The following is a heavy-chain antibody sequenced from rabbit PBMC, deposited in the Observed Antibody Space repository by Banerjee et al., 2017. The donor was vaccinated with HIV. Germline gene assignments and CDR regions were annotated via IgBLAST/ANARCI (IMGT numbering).Heavy chain of an antibody. CDR1: GFSFSSRCW. Sequence: QSLEESGGDLVKPGASLTLTCTASGFSFSSRCWICWVRQAPGKGLEWIACIDTGSSGSTGYASWAKGRFTISKTSSTTVTLQMTSLTAADTATYFCARDPYGSSGYDLWGPGTLVTVS. D-gene: IGHD1-1*01. J-gene: IGHJ4*01. CDR2: IDTGSSGST. V-gene: IGHV1S40*01. CDR3: ARDPYGSSGYDL.